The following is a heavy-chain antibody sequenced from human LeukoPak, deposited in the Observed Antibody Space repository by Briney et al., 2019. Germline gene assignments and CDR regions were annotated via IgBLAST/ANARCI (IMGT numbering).Heavy chain of an antibody. Sequence: GGSLRLSCAASGFTFSSYWMSWDRQAPGKGLEWVANIKQDGSEKYYVDSVKGRLTVSRDNAKNSLYLQMNSLRAEDTAVYYCARIAARAVFDYWGQGTLVTVSS. D-gene: IGHD6-13*01. CDR3: ARIAARAVFDY. CDR2: IKQDGSEK. V-gene: IGHV3-7*01. CDR1: GFTFSSYW. J-gene: IGHJ4*02.